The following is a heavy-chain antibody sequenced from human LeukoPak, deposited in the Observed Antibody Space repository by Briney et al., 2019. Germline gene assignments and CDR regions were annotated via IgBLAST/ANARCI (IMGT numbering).Heavy chain of an antibody. CDR2: ISAYNGNT. CDR3: ARGVDCGGDCYLFDH. CDR1: GYTFTSYG. Sequence: ASVKVSCKASGYTFTSYGISWVRQAPGQGLEWMGWISAYNGNTNYAQKLQGRVTMTTDTSTSTAYMELRSLRSDDTVVYYCARGVDCGGDCYLFDHWGQGTLVTVSS. J-gene: IGHJ4*02. D-gene: IGHD2-21*02. V-gene: IGHV1-18*01.